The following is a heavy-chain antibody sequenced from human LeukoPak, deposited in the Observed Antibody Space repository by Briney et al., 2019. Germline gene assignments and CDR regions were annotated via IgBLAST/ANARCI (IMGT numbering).Heavy chain of an antibody. CDR1: GYSISSGYY. D-gene: IGHD2-21*01. V-gene: IGHV4-38-2*02. Sequence: PSETLSLTCTVSGYSISSGYYWGWIRQPPGKGLEWIGSIYHSGSTYYNPSLKSRVTISVDTSKNQFSLKLSSVTAADTAVYYCARVGLWWFPEKNAFDIWGQGTMVTVSS. CDR3: ARVGLWWFPEKNAFDI. J-gene: IGHJ3*02. CDR2: IYHSGST.